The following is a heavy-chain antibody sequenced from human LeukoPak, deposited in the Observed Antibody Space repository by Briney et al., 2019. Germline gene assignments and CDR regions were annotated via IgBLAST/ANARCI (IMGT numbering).Heavy chain of an antibody. J-gene: IGHJ6*04. CDR1: GFTFSSYW. D-gene: IGHD3-9*01. Sequence: PGGSLRLSCAASGFTFSSYWMHWVRQAPGKGLVWVSRINSDGSSTSYADSVKGRFTISRDNAKNTLYLQMNSLRAEDTAVYYCAREYYGVIFSHYLDVWGKGTTVTVSS. CDR3: AREYYGVIFSHYLDV. V-gene: IGHV3-74*01. CDR2: INSDGSST.